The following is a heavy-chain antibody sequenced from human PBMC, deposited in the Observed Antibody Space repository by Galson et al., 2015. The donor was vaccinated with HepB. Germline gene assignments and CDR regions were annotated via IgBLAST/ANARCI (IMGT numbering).Heavy chain of an antibody. CDR3: ARDLGGGTFDY. CDR2: ISAYNGHT. CDR1: GYTFTSYG. D-gene: IGHD4-23*01. V-gene: IGHV1-18*01. J-gene: IGHJ4*02. Sequence: SVKVSCKASGYTFTSYGIGWVRQAPGQGLEWMGWISAYNGHTGYAQKLQGRVTLTTDTSRSTAYMELRSLRSDDTAVYYCARDLGGGTFDYWGQGTLVTVSS.